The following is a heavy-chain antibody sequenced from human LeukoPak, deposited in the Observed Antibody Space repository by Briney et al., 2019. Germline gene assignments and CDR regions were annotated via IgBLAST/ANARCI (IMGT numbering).Heavy chain of an antibody. CDR1: GGSISSGSYY. V-gene: IGHV4-61*01. J-gene: IGHJ3*02. CDR2: IYYSGST. Sequence: SGTLSLSCSVSGGSISSGSYYWSCIRQPPGKGLEWIGYIYYSGSTNYNPSLNSRVTISVATSKNQFSLKLSSVTAADTAVYYCAASSVDIVTRGAFDIWGQGTMVTVSS. CDR3: AASSVDIVTRGAFDI. D-gene: IGHD5-12*01.